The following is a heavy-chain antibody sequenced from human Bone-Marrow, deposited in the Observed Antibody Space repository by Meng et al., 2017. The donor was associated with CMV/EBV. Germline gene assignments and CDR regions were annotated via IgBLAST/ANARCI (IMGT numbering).Heavy chain of an antibody. Sequence: ASVKVSCKASGYTFTSYDINWVRQATGQGLEWMGWMNPNSGNTNYAQKFQGRVTMTRDTSISTAYMELSRLRSDDTAVYYCARNPDYYDSSGYYMGGSNWFDPWGQGTLVTVSS. CDR2: MNPNSGNT. J-gene: IGHJ5*02. CDR3: ARNPDYYDSSGYYMGGSNWFDP. CDR1: GYTFTSYD. V-gene: IGHV1-2*02. D-gene: IGHD3-22*01.